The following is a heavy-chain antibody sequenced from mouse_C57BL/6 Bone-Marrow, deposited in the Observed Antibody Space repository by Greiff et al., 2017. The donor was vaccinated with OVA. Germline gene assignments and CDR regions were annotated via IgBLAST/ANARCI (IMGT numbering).Heavy chain of an antibody. Sequence: QVQLKQSGAELVRPGTSVKVSCKASGYAFTNYLIEWVKQRPGQGLEWIGVINPGSGGTNYNEKFKGKATLTADKSSSTAYMQLSSLTSEDSAVYFCARWGGNYVWFAYWGQGTLVTVSA. CDR2: INPGSGGT. V-gene: IGHV1-54*01. CDR3: ARWGGNYVWFAY. J-gene: IGHJ3*01. CDR1: GYAFTNYL. D-gene: IGHD2-1*01.